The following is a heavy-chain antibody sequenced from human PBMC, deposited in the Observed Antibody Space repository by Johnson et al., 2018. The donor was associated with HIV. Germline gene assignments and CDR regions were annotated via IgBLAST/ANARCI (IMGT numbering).Heavy chain of an antibody. CDR2: INWNGGSK. V-gene: IGHV3-20*04. J-gene: IGHJ3*02. Sequence: VLLLESGGGVVRPGGSLRLSCAASGFTFDDHGMSWVRQVPGKGLEWVSGINWNGGSKDYADSVKGRFTISRDNAKNSLYLQMNSLRAEDTALYYCVRGIVVVVAAGRADAFDIWGQGTMVTVSS. D-gene: IGHD2-15*01. CDR3: VRGIVVVVAAGRADAFDI. CDR1: GFTFDDHG.